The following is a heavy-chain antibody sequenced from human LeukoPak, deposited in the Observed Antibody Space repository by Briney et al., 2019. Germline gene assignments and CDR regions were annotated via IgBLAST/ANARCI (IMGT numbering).Heavy chain of an antibody. V-gene: IGHV4-59*01. Sequence: PSETLSLTCTVSGGSISNYYWSWIRQTPGKGLEWIGYIHNSGSTKYNPSLKSPVSISVDTSKNHFSLRVNSVTAADTAVYYCARGGGWGNWNDAVDYWGQGTLVTGSS. CDR1: GGSISNYY. J-gene: IGHJ4*02. CDR3: ARGGGWGNWNDAVDY. D-gene: IGHD1-1*01. CDR2: IHNSGST.